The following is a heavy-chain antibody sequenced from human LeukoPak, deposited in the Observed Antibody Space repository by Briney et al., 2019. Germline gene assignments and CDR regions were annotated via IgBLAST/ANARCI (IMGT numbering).Heavy chain of an antibody. CDR2: IKQDGSEM. Sequence: GGSLRLSCAASGFTFSDYWMTWVRQAPGKGLEWVANIKQDGSEMYYVDSVKGRFTISRDNAKNSLYLQMKGLRAEDTAVYYCARNPRNLGYGDYWGQGTLVTVSS. J-gene: IGHJ4*02. V-gene: IGHV3-7*01. CDR1: GFTFSDYW. CDR3: ARNPRNLGYGDY. D-gene: IGHD2-15*01.